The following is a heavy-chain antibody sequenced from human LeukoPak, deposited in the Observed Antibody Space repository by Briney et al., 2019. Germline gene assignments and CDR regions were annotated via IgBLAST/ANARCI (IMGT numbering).Heavy chain of an antibody. Sequence: GGSLRLSCAASGFTFSSYGMSWIRQAPGKGLEWVSGISGSGGSTYYADSVKGRFTISRDNSKNTLYLQMNSLRAEDTAVYYCAKNLNPFDYWGQGTLVTVSS. CDR1: GFTFSSYG. CDR3: AKNLNPFDY. J-gene: IGHJ4*02. CDR2: ISGSGGST. V-gene: IGHV3-23*01.